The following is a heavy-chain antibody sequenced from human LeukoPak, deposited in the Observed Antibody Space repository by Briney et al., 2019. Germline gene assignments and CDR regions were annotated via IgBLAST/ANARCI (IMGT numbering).Heavy chain of an antibody. CDR3: AREHVGYYFDY. J-gene: IGHJ4*02. CDR2: IYYSGST. D-gene: IGHD2-15*01. CDR1: GGSISSGSYY. Sequence: ESSQTLSLTCTVSGGSISSGSYYWSWIRQSPGKGLEWIGYIYYSGSTNYNPSLKSRLTISVDTSKNQFSLKLSSVTAADTAVYYCAREHVGYYFDYWGQGTLVTVSS. V-gene: IGHV4-61*01.